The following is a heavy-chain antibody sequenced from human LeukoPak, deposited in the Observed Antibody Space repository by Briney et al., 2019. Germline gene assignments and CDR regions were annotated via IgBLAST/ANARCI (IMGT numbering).Heavy chain of an antibody. CDR2: IYHSGST. J-gene: IGHJ4*02. V-gene: IGHV4-38-2*02. CDR3: ARVSGGMVREVIIFPYSFDY. D-gene: IGHD3-10*01. Sequence: SETLSLTCTVSGYSISSGYYWGWIRQPPGKGLEWIGSIYHSGSTYYNPSLKTRVTISVDTSKNQFSLKLSSVTAADTAVYYCARVSGGMVREVIIFPYSFDYWGQGTLVTVSS. CDR1: GYSISSGYY.